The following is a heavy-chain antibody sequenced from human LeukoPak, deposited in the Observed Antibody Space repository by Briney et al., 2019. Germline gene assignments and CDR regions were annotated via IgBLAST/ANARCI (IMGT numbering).Heavy chain of an antibody. V-gene: IGHV1-69*04. CDR1: GGTFSSYA. Sequence: SVKVSCKASGGTFSSYAISWVRQAPGQGLEWMGRIIPIFGIANYAQKFQGRVTITADKSTSTAYMELSSLRSEDTAVYYCARALDGYSYLDYWGQGTLVTVSS. D-gene: IGHD5-24*01. J-gene: IGHJ4*02. CDR3: ARALDGYSYLDY. CDR2: IIPIFGIA.